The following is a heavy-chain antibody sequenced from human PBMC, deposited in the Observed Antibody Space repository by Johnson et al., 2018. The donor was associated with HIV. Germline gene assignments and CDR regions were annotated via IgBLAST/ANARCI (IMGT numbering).Heavy chain of an antibody. Sequence: EVQLVESGGGLIQPGGSLRLSCAASGFTFDEYAMHWVRQAPGKGLEWVSGISGSGGSTYYADSVKGRFTISRDNSKNTLYLQMNSLRAEDKAGYYCASKSLGIRAFDIWGQGTMVSVSS. J-gene: IGHJ3*02. V-gene: IGHV3-23*04. CDR2: ISGSGGST. CDR3: ASKSLGIRAFDI. CDR1: GFTFDEYA. D-gene: IGHD7-27*01.